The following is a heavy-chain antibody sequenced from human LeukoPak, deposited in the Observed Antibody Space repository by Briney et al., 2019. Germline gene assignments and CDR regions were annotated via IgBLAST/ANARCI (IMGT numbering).Heavy chain of an antibody. CDR1: GFTFSSYG. V-gene: IGHV3-53*01. D-gene: IGHD5-24*01. CDR2: IYSGGST. CDR3: ARAYGLSY. J-gene: IGHJ4*02. Sequence: GGSLRLSCAASGFTFSSYGMHWVRQAPGKGLEWVSVIYSGGSTYYADSVKGRFTISRDNSKNTLCLQMNSLRAEDTAVYYCARAYGLSYWGQGTLVTVSS.